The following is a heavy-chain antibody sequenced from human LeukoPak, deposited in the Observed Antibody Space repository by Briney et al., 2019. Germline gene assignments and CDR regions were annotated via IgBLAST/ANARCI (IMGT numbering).Heavy chain of an antibody. CDR1: EFIFSNYW. CDR3: ARSHRPYYFDY. Sequence: GGSLRLSGVASEFIFSNYWRHWVRQAPGKGLVWVSWITGDGSSTIYGDSVKGRFTISRDNAKNTLYLRVNCLRAEDTAVYYCARSHRPYYFDYWGQGALVTVSS. J-gene: IGHJ4*02. V-gene: IGHV3-74*01. CDR2: ITGDGSST.